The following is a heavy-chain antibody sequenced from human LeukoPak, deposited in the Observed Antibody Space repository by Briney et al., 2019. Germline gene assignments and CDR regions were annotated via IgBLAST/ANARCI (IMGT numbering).Heavy chain of an antibody. Sequence: GGSLRVSCAASGFTFSSYSMNWVRQAPGNGLEWVSSISSSSSYIYYADSVKGRFTISRDNAKNSLYLQMNSLRAEDTAVYYCARDGPKVRYGMDVWGQGTTVTVSS. CDR2: ISSSSSYI. CDR3: ARDGPKVRYGMDV. V-gene: IGHV3-21*01. J-gene: IGHJ6*02. CDR1: GFTFSSYS.